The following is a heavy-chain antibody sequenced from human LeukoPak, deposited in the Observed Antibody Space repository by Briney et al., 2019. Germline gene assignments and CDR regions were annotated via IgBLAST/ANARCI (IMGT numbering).Heavy chain of an antibody. Sequence: TGGSLRLSCAASGFTFSSYAMTWVRQAPGKGLEWVSAISGSGGSTYYADSVKGRFTISRDNSKNTLYLQMNSLRAEDTAVYYCAKVPLGYCSSTSCSIGYWGQGTLVTVSS. D-gene: IGHD2-2*01. V-gene: IGHV3-23*01. CDR2: ISGSGGST. CDR1: GFTFSSYA. J-gene: IGHJ4*02. CDR3: AKVPLGYCSSTSCSIGY.